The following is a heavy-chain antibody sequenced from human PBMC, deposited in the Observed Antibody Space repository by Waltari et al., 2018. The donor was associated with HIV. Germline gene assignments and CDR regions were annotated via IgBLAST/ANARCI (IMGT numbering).Heavy chain of an antibody. CDR3: AADVKLLYSGENLPYPFFFAFDI. D-gene: IGHD3-10*01. V-gene: IGHV1-58*02. J-gene: IGHJ6*02. CDR1: GSVFCSSA. CDR2: VVVASVYR. Sequence: LQPGPQVKKPGTSGTVSCQDSGSVFCSSAIHGLRQGRGPRLEWVAFVVVASVYRVVAQGLRERVSLSVDKSTETVNLELSSLRSDDTAVYYCAADVKLLYSGENLPYPFFFAFDIWGQGTTV.